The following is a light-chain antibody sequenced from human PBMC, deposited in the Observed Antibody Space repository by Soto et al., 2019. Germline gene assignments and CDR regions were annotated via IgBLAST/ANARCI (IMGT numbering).Light chain of an antibody. CDR2: DAS. CDR1: QSVDSS. J-gene: IGKJ2*01. V-gene: IGKV3-11*01. Sequence: EVVLTQSPATLSLSPGERATLSCRASQSVDSSLAWYQQKLGQAPRLLIYDASNRATGIPGRFSGSGSGTDFTLTISSLEPEDFGVYYCQQRGAFGQGTKVEIK. CDR3: QQRGA.